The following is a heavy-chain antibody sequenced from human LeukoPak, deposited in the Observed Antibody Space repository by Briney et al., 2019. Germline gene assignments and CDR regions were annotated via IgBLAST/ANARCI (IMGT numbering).Heavy chain of an antibody. CDR1: GYSISSGYY. J-gene: IGHJ6*02. CDR3: ASEVYYYGSGSLTFYYYGMDV. Sequence: PSETLSLTCTVSGYSISSGYYWGWIRQPPGKGLEWIGSIYHSGSTYYNPSLKSRVTISVDTSKNQFSLKLSSVTAADTAVYYCASEVYYYGSGSLTFYYYGMDVWGQGTTVTVSS. D-gene: IGHD3-10*01. V-gene: IGHV4-38-2*02. CDR2: IYHSGST.